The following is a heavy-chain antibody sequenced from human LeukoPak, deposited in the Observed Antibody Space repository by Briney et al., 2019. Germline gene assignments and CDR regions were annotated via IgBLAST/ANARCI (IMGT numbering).Heavy chain of an antibody. CDR3: ARDPNYAP. CDR1: GGSFSDYY. V-gene: IGHV4-34*01. D-gene: IGHD2-2*01. Sequence: SETLSLTCAVYGGSFSDYYWSWIRQPPGKGLEWIGEINHSGSTNYNPSLKSRVTMSVDTSKNQFSLKLSSVTAADTAVYYCARDPNYAPWGQGTLVTVSS. CDR2: INHSGST. J-gene: IGHJ5*02.